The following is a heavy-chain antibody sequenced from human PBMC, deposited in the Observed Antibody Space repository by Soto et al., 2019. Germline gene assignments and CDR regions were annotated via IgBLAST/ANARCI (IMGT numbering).Heavy chain of an antibody. CDR2: IYYSGST. V-gene: IGHV4-39*01. Sequence: QLQLQESGPGLVKPSETLSLTCTVSGGSISSSSYYWGWIRQPPGKGLEWIGRIYYSGSTYYNPSRKSRVTISVDTAKNQFSLKLSSVTAADTAVYYCASLLEAPAWLFDYWGQGTLVTVSS. CDR1: GGSISSSSYY. CDR3: ASLLEAPAWLFDY. D-gene: IGHD3-22*01. J-gene: IGHJ4*02.